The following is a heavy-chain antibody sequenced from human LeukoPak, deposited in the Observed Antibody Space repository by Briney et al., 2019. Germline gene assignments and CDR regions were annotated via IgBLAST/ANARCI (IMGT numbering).Heavy chain of an antibody. J-gene: IGHJ4*02. CDR1: GFTFSSYA. V-gene: IGHV3-23*01. Sequence: GGSLRLSCAASGFTFSSYAMSWVRQAPGKGLEWVSAISGSGGSTYYADSVKGRFTISRDNSKNTLYLQMNSLRAEDTAVYYCAKDTHRYCSSTSCYAHPLFDYWGQGTLVTVSS. CDR2: ISGSGGST. CDR3: AKDTHRYCSSTSCYAHPLFDY. D-gene: IGHD2-2*01.